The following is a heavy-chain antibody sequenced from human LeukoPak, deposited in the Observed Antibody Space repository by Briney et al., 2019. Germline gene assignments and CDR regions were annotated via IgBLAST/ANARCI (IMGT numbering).Heavy chain of an antibody. CDR3: ARDRIYDSNKQGWFDP. Sequence: KTGGSLRLSCAASGFTFSSYSINWVRQAPGKGLEWVSSISSSSSYIYYADSVKGRFTISRDNAENSLYLQMNSLRVEDTAVYYCARDRIYDSNKQGWFDPWGQGTLVTVSS. CDR1: GFTFSSYS. J-gene: IGHJ5*02. D-gene: IGHD3-22*01. CDR2: ISSSSSYI. V-gene: IGHV3-21*01.